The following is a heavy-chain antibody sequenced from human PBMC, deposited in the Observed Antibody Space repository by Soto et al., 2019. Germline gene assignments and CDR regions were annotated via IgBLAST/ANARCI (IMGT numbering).Heavy chain of an antibody. CDR2: IYYSGST. CDR3: ARDLRLRADSSGYKVYYYYGMDV. D-gene: IGHD3-22*01. CDR1: GGSISSGGYY. V-gene: IGHV4-31*03. Sequence: SETLSLTCTVSGGSISSGGYYWIWIRQHPGKGLEWIGYIYYSGSTYYNPSLKSRVTISVDTSKNQFSLKLSSVTAADTAVYYCARDLRLRADSSGYKVYYYYGMDVWGQGTTVTV. J-gene: IGHJ6*02.